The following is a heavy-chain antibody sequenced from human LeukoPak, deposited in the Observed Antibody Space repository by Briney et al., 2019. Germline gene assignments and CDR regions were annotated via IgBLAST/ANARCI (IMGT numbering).Heavy chain of an antibody. CDR2: ISSSSSTI. CDR3: ARDRVGYSSGWYFFGY. J-gene: IGHJ4*02. CDR1: GFTFSSYS. V-gene: IGHV3-48*01. D-gene: IGHD6-19*01. Sequence: GGSLRLSCAASGFTFSSYSMNGVRQAPGKELEWVSYISSSSSTIYYADSVKGRFTISRDNAKNSLYLQMNSLRAEDTAVYYCARDRVGYSSGWYFFGYWGQGTLVTVSS.